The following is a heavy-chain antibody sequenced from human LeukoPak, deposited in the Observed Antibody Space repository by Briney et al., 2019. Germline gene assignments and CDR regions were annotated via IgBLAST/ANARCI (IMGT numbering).Heavy chain of an antibody. CDR1: GYTFTSYD. V-gene: IGHV1-8*01. D-gene: IGHD4-23*01. CDR2: MNPNSGNT. CDR3: ATDLNYGGPFDY. J-gene: IGHJ4*02. Sequence: ASVKVSCKASGYTFTSYDINWVRQATGQGLEWMGWMNPNSGNTGYAQKFQGRVTMTRNTSISTAYMELSSLRSEDTAVYYCATDLNYGGPFDYWGQGTLVTVSS.